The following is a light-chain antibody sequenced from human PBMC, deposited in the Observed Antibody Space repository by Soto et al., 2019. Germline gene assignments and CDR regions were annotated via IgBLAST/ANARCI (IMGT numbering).Light chain of an antibody. V-gene: IGKV1-12*01. J-gene: IGKJ1*01. CDR2: GAS. Sequence: DIQMTQSPSSVSASVGDRLTITCRASRDISNSLAWYQQTPGKAPKLLLRGASSLHRGVSSRFSGGGAGTEFTLTISSLQPEDFATYYCQQTSAVPRTFGQGTKVDVK. CDR1: RDISNS. CDR3: QQTSAVPRT.